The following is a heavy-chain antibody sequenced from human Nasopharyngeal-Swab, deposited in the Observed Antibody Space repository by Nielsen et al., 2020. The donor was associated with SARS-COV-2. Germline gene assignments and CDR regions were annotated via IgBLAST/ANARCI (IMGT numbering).Heavy chain of an antibody. CDR3: AKDKNARGDSSSWTSDY. Sequence: VRQMPGKGLAWVAVISYDGSNKYHADSVKGRFSISRDNSKNTLYLQINRLRAEDTAVYYCAKDKNARGDSSSWTSDYWGQGTRVHRLL. CDR2: ISYDGSNK. J-gene: IGHJ4*02. D-gene: IGHD6-13*01. V-gene: IGHV3-30*18.